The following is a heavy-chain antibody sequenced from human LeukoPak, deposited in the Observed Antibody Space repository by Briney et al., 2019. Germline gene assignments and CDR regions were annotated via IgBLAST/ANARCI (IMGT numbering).Heavy chain of an antibody. Sequence: GGSLRLSCAASGFTFSSSATSWVRQAPGKGLEWLSTISGGGGSTYYADSVKGRFTISRDNSKNTLYLQMNSLRAEDTAVYYCARDCSSTSCYVPFDYWGQGTLVTVSS. CDR3: ARDCSSTSCYVPFDY. J-gene: IGHJ4*02. D-gene: IGHD2-2*01. V-gene: IGHV3-23*01. CDR2: ISGGGGST. CDR1: GFTFSSSA.